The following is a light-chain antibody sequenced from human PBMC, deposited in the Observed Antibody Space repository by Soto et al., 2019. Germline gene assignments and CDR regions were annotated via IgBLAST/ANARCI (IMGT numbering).Light chain of an antibody. V-gene: IGKV1-39*01. Sequence: DIQMTQSPSSLSASVVDRGTITCQASQNINNYLNWYQQKPGRAPKLLIYAASTLQSGVPSRFSGSGSGTEFTLIISSLQPEDFATYYCQQSYSTPRTFGQGTRLEIK. CDR2: AAS. CDR1: QNINNY. CDR3: QQSYSTPRT. J-gene: IGKJ5*01.